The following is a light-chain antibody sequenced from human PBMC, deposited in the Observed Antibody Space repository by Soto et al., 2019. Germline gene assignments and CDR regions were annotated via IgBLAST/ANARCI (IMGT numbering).Light chain of an antibody. J-gene: IGLJ1*01. Sequence: QSALTQPPSVSGAPGQRVTISYTGSSSNIGAGYDVHWYQQLPGTGPKLLIYGNSNRPSGVPDRFSGSKSGTSASLAITGLQAEDEADYHCQSHDSSLSTYVFGTGTKVTVL. CDR3: QSHDSSLSTYV. CDR2: GNS. CDR1: SSNIGAGYD. V-gene: IGLV1-40*01.